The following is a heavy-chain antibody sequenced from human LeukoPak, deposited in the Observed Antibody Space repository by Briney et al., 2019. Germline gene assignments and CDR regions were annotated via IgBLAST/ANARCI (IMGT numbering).Heavy chain of an antibody. V-gene: IGHV1-69*13. CDR1: GGTFSSYA. Sequence: SVKVSCKASGGTFSSYAISWVRQAPGQGLEWMGGIIPIFGTANYAQKFQGRVTITADESTSTAYMELSSLRSEDTAVYYCARGSTYYESSGQVPFDYWGQGTLVTVSS. J-gene: IGHJ4*02. CDR2: IIPIFGTA. D-gene: IGHD3-22*01. CDR3: ARGSTYYESSGQVPFDY.